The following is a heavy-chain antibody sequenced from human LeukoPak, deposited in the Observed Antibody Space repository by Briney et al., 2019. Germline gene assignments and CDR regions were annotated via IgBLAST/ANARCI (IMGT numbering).Heavy chain of an antibody. V-gene: IGHV4-34*01. CDR2: INHSGST. CDR1: GGSISSYY. Sequence: PSETLSLTCTVSGGSISSYYWSWIRQPPGKGLEWIGEINHSGSTNYNPSLKSRVTISVDTSKNQFSLKLSSVTAADTAVYYCARGDLYYDILTGYRNDAFDIWGQGTMVTVSS. D-gene: IGHD3-9*01. J-gene: IGHJ3*02. CDR3: ARGDLYYDILTGYRNDAFDI.